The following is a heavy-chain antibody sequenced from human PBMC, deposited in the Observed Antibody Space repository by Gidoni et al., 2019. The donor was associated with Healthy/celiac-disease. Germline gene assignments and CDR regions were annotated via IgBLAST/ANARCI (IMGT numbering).Heavy chain of an antibody. D-gene: IGHD6-19*01. CDR2: IIPIFGTA. CDR1: GGPFSSYA. V-gene: IGHV1-69*01. CDR3: SGGVNSSGLDGDY. J-gene: IGHJ4*02. Sequence: QVQLVQSGAEVKKPGSAVKVSCKASGGPFSSYAIRWVRQAPGQGLEWMGGIIPIFGTANYAHKFQVRVTITADEFTSTAYMELSSLRAEDTAVYYCSGGVNSSGLDGDYWGQGTLVTVSS.